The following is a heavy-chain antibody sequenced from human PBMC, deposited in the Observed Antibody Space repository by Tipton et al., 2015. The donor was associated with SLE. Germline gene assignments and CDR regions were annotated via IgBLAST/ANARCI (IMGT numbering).Heavy chain of an antibody. CDR1: GGSISSGGYY. Sequence: TLSLTCTVSGGSISSGGYYWSWIRQHPGKGLEWIGYIYYSGSTNYNPSLKTRLTMAVDTSRDQFSLTLNSVTAADTGIYYCARGREWNWSPYYMDVWGKGTTVTVSS. V-gene: IGHV4-31*03. J-gene: IGHJ6*03. CDR3: ARGREWNWSPYYMDV. CDR2: IYYSGST. D-gene: IGHD1-1*01.